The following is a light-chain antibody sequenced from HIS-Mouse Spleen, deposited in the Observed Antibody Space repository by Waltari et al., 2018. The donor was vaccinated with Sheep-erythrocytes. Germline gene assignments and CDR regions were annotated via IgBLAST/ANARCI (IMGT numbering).Light chain of an antibody. CDR3: QVWDSSSDHVV. J-gene: IGLJ2*01. V-gene: IGLV3-21*02. CDR1: NIGSKS. CDR2: DDS. Sequence: SYVLTQPPSVSVAPGQTARITCGGNNIGSKSVHWYQQKPGQAPVLVVYDDSDRPSGSPEVLSGSNSGNTATLTIRRVEAGDEADYYCQVWDSSSDHVVFGGGTKLTIL.